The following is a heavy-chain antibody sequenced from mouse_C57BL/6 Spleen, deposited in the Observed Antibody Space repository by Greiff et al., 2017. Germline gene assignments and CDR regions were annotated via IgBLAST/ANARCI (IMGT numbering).Heavy chain of an antibody. CDR1: GYTFTSYW. J-gene: IGHJ4*01. CDR2: IDPSDSYT. D-gene: IGHD2-3*01. V-gene: IGHV1-59*01. CDR3: ARGGSIYDGYYAMDY. Sequence: VQLQQPGAELVRPGTSVKLSCKASGYTFTSYWMHWVKQRPGQGLEWIGVIDPSDSYTNYNQKFKGKATLTVDTSSSTAYMQLSSLTSEDSAVYYCARGGSIYDGYYAMDYWGQGTSVTVSS.